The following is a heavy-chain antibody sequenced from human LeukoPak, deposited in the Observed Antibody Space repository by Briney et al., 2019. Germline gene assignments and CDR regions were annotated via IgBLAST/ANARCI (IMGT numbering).Heavy chain of an antibody. Sequence: PGGSLRLFCAASGFTFSNYWMSWVRQAPGRGLEGGANIKQDGGEIFYVDSVKGRFIISRDNAKNSLYLQMNSLRAEDTAVYYCARDKVVGATRLDYWGQGTLVTVSS. J-gene: IGHJ4*02. CDR1: GFTFSNYW. CDR3: ARDKVVGATRLDY. CDR2: IKQDGGEI. D-gene: IGHD1-26*01. V-gene: IGHV3-7*01.